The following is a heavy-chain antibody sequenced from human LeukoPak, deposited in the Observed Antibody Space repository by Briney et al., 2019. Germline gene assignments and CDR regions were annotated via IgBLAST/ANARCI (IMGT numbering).Heavy chain of an antibody. J-gene: IGHJ3*02. D-gene: IGHD4-17*01. CDR3: ARGGATTVTTRGAFDI. Sequence: SETLSLTCAVYGGSFSGYYWSWIRQPPGKGLEWIGEINHSGSTNYNPSLKSRVTISVDTSKNQFSLKLSSATAADTAVYYCARGGATTVTTRGAFDIWGQGTMVTVSS. CDR2: INHSGST. CDR1: GGSFSGYY. V-gene: IGHV4-34*01.